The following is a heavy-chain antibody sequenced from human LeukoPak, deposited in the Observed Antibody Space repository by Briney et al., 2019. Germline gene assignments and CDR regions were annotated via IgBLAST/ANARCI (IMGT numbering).Heavy chain of an antibody. CDR2: ISHNGNT. CDR3: ARDGYSAYDRDLDH. CDR1: GASISDTNW. Sequence: TSGTLSLTCTISGASISDTNWWTWVRQPPGKGLEWIGEISHNGNTNYSPSLKSRVTISVDKPKNQFSLRLDSVTAADTAVYYCARDGYSAYDRDLDHWGQGALVTVSS. D-gene: IGHD5-12*01. V-gene: IGHV4-4*02. J-gene: IGHJ4*02.